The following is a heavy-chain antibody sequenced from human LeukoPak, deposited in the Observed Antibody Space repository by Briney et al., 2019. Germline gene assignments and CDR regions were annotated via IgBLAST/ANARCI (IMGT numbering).Heavy chain of an antibody. V-gene: IGHV1-2*02. CDR2: INPNSGGT. Sequence: GASVKVSCKASGYTFTGYYMHWVRQAAGQGLEWMGWINPNSGGTNYAQKSQGRVTMTRDTSISTAYMELSRLRTDDTAVYYCAALPAARFSFDYWGQGTLVTVSS. J-gene: IGHJ4*02. D-gene: IGHD2-2*01. CDR1: GYTFTGYY. CDR3: AALPAARFSFDY.